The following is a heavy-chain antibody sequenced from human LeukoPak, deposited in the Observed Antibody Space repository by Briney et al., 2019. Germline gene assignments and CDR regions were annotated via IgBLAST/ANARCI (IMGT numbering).Heavy chain of an antibody. J-gene: IGHJ4*02. D-gene: IGHD2-2*01. CDR3: VRHLSDITSCPNY. CDR2: IYPGDSRH. V-gene: IGHV5-51*01. CDR1: GYTFAIYC. Sequence: KPGESLNISCKGSGYTFAIYCIGCVRQMPGKSVKWIRIIYPGDSRHKYSPSFQGQVNISAHKSIRTAYLQWRSLKASDTAIYYCVRHLSDITSCPNYWGPGNRITVA.